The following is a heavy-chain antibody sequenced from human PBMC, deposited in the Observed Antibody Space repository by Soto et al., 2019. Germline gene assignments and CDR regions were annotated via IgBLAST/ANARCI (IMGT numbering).Heavy chain of an antibody. D-gene: IGHD3-3*01. V-gene: IGHV4-34*01. CDR2: INHSGST. Sequence: PSETLSLTCAVYGGSFSGYYWSWIRQPPGKGLEWIGEINHSGSTNYNPSLKSRVTISVDTSKNQFSLKLSSVTAADTAVYYCARGRTRDYDFWSGYYKGYCYGMDVWGQGTTVTVSS. J-gene: IGHJ6*02. CDR3: ARGRTRDYDFWSGYYKGYCYGMDV. CDR1: GGSFSGYY.